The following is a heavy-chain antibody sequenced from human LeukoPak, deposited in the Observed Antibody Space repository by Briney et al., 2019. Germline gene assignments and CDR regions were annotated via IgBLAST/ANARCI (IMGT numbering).Heavy chain of an antibody. CDR2: INQDGSEE. CDR3: VRDGGVSGYDLLDY. D-gene: IGHD5-12*01. CDR1: GFTVSNYW. Sequence: GRSLRLSCAASGFTVSNYWMTWVRQAPGKGREGVAHINQDGSEEHYMDSAKARFTISRDNAKNSLSLQMNSLRAEDTAVYYCVRDGGVSGYDLLDYWGQGTLVTVSS. J-gene: IGHJ4*02. V-gene: IGHV3-7*01.